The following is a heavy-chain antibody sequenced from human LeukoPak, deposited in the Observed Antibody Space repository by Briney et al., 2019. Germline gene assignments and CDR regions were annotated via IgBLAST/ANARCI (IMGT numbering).Heavy chain of an antibody. V-gene: IGHV3-21*01. CDR3: ARDPTSYCTNGVCRDYYYMDV. CDR2: ISSSSSYI. D-gene: IGHD2-8*01. J-gene: IGHJ6*03. Sequence: PGGSLRLSCAASGFTFSSYSMNWVRQAPGKGLGWVSSISSSSSYIYYADSVKGRFTISRDNAMNTLSLQMNSLRAEDTAVYYCARDPTSYCTNGVCRDYYYMDVWGKGTTVTVSS. CDR1: GFTFSSYS.